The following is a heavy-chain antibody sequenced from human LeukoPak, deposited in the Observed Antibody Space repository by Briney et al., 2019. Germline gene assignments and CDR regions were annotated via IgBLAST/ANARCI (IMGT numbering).Heavy chain of an antibody. J-gene: IGHJ4*02. CDR1: GGSISSSSYY. CDR2: IYYSGST. D-gene: IGHD6-13*01. V-gene: IGHV4-39*01. Sequence: SETLSLTCTVSGGSISSSSYYWGWIRQPPGKGLEWIGSIYYSGSTYYNPSFKSRVTISVDTSKNQFSLKLSSVTAADTAVYYCARGEKQQLVRGGLYLDYWGQGTLVTVSS. CDR3: ARGEKQQLVRGGLYLDY.